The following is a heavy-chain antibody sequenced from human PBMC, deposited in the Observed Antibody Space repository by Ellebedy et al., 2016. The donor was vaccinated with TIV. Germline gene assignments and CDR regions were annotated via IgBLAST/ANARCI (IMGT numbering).Heavy chain of an antibody. D-gene: IGHD2-15*01. Sequence: MPSETLSLTCTVSGGSISHYYWSWIRQPPGKGLERIGYIYDSGSTNYNPSLKSRVTISVDTSKNQFSLKLSSVTAADTAVYYCARQGRSRFSCFDPWGQGTLVTVSS. V-gene: IGHV4-59*08. J-gene: IGHJ5*02. CDR2: IYDSGST. CDR3: ARQGRSRFSCFDP. CDR1: GGSISHYY.